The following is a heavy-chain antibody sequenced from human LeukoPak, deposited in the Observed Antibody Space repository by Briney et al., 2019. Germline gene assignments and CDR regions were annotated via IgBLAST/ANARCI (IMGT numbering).Heavy chain of an antibody. J-gene: IGHJ5*02. CDR1: GGTFSSYA. CDR2: IIPIFGTA. CDR3: ARDASAWFDP. V-gene: IGHV1-69*13. Sequence: ASVKVSCKASGGTFSSYAISWVRQAPGQGLEWMGGIIPIFGTANYAQKFQGRVTITADESTSTAYMELSSLRSEDTAVYYCARDASAWFDPWGQGTLVTVSS.